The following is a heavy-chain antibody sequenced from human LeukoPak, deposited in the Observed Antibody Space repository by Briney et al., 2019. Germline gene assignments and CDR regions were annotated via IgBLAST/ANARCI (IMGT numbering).Heavy chain of an antibody. CDR3: ARGDYDSRENWFDP. D-gene: IGHD3-22*01. CDR1: GGTFSSYA. J-gene: IGHJ5*02. Sequence: SVKVSCKASGGTFSSYAISWVRQAPGQGLEWMGGIIPIFGTANYAQRFQGRVTTTADESTSTAYMELSSLRSEDMAVYYCARGDYDSRENWFDPWGQGTLVTVSS. CDR2: IIPIFGTA. V-gene: IGHV1-69*13.